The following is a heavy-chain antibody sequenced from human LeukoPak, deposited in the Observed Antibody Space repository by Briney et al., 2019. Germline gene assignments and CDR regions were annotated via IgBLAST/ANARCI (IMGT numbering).Heavy chain of an antibody. J-gene: IGHJ4*02. CDR3: AKGGGAVGFDY. CDR1: GYTFTDYY. CDR2: IGPNSGVT. D-gene: IGHD1-26*01. Sequence: GASVKVSCQASGYTFTDYYMHWVRQAPGQGLEWMGWIGPNSGVTNYAQKFQDRVTMTRDTSISTAYMELSTLRSDDMAVYYCAKGGGAVGFDYWGQGTLVTVSS. V-gene: IGHV1-2*02.